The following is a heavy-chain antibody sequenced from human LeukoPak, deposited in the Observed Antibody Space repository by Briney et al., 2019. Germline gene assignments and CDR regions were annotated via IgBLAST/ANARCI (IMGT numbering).Heavy chain of an antibody. D-gene: IGHD3-16*01. CDR3: ARVAGGMITFDYFDY. V-gene: IGHV3-9*01. CDR1: GFTFDDYA. CDR2: ISWNSGSI. Sequence: GRSLRLSCAASGFTFDDYAMHWVRQAPGKGLEWVSGISWNSGSIGYADSVKGRFTISRDNAKNSLYLQMNSLRAEDTAVYYCARVAGGMITFDYFDYWGQGTLVTVSS. J-gene: IGHJ4*02.